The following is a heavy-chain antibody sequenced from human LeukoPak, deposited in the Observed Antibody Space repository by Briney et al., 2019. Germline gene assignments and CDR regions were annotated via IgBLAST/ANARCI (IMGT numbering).Heavy chain of an antibody. CDR1: GFTFSSYE. J-gene: IGHJ4*02. CDR3: GRGHWGLDY. Sequence: PGGSLRLSCAASGFTFSSYEMNWVRQAPGKGLEWVSYISHTGTSMFYGDSVKGRFTISRDNVKNSLYLQMNSLRAEDTAIYYCGRGHWGLDYWGQGTRVTVSS. V-gene: IGHV3-48*03. D-gene: IGHD7-27*01. CDR2: ISHTGTSM.